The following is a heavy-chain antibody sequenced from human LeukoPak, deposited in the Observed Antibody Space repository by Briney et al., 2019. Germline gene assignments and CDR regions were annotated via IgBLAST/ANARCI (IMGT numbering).Heavy chain of an antibody. CDR2: SSSGSSTI. J-gene: IGHJ5*02. CDR1: GFNFKTFE. Sequence: GGALTLSCAASGFNFKTFEIDWVRQAPARGPEGVSYSSSGSSTIYYADSVKGRFTNSRDNAKNSLYLQMDSLRAEDTAVYYCASYYGSGSYPPFDPWGQGTLVTVAS. V-gene: IGHV3-48*03. CDR3: ASYYGSGSYPPFDP. D-gene: IGHD3-10*01.